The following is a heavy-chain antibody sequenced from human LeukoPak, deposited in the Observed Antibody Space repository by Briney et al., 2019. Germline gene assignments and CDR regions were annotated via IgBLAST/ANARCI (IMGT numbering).Heavy chain of an antibody. Sequence: SETLSLTCTVSGGSISSYYWSWVRQPPGKGLEWIGYIYYSGSTNYNPSLKSRVTISVDTSKNQFSLKLSSVTAADTVVYYCAATYYDFWSGYPSKNWFDPWGQGTLVTVSS. CDR1: GGSISSYY. V-gene: IGHV4-59*01. J-gene: IGHJ5*02. D-gene: IGHD3-3*01. CDR2: IYYSGST. CDR3: AATYYDFWSGYPSKNWFDP.